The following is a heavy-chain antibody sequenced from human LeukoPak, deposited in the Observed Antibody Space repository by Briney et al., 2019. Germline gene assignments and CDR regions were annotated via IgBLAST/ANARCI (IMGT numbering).Heavy chain of an antibody. CDR3: AKGGYSNGRYYYYYMDV. D-gene: IGHD5-18*01. CDR2: FSFNGETT. J-gene: IGHJ6*03. Sequence: GGSLRLSCAASGFTFSSYAMTWVRQAPGEGLEWVSSFSFNGETTYYADSAKGRSTISRDDSKNTLYLQMNSLRAEDTAVYYCAKGGYSNGRYYYYYMDVWGEGTTVTVSS. V-gene: IGHV3-23*01. CDR1: GFTFSSYA.